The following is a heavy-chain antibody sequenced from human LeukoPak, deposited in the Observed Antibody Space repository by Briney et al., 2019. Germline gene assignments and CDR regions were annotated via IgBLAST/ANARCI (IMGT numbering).Heavy chain of an antibody. D-gene: IGHD3-10*01. CDR1: GFTFSRYG. V-gene: IGHV3-33*01. Sequence: PGGSLRLSCAASGFTFSRYGMHWVRQAPGKGLEWVAVIWYDGSNKYYADSVKGRFTISRDNSKNTLYLEMNSLGVEDTAVYYCARANYGSGSNYYYGLDVWGKGTTVSVSS. CDR2: IWYDGSNK. CDR3: ARANYGSGSNYYYGLDV. J-gene: IGHJ6*04.